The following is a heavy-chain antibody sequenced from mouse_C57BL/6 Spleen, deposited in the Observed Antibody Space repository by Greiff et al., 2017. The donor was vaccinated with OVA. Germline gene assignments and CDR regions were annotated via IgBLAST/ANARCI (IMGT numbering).Heavy chain of an antibody. Sequence: DVQGVESGGGLVKPGGSLKLSCAASGFTFSSYAMSWVRQTPEKRLEWVATISDGGSYTYYPDNVKGRFTISRDNAKNNLYLQMSHLKSEDTAMYYCARDRSKGYAMDYWGQGTSVTVSS. V-gene: IGHV5-4*01. CDR1: GFTFSSYA. CDR2: ISDGGSYT. J-gene: IGHJ4*01. D-gene: IGHD1-3*01. CDR3: ARDRSKGYAMDY.